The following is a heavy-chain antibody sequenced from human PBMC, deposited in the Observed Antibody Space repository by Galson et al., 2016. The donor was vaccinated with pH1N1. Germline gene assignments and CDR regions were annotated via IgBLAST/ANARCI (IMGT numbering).Heavy chain of an antibody. V-gene: IGHV3-48*04. CDR3: AREGLWPGVDVFDI. D-gene: IGHD4/OR15-4a*01. Sequence: SLRLSCAASGFTFSSYSMNWVRQAPGKGLEWVSYISLSSSIIHYADSVKGRFIISRDSAKNSLYLQMNSLRAEDTALYYCAREGLWPGVDVFDIWGQGTMVTFSS. J-gene: IGHJ3*02. CDR1: GFTFSSYS. CDR2: ISLSSSII.